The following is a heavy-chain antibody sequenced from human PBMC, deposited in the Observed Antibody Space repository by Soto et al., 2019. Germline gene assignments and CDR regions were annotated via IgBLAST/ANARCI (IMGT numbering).Heavy chain of an antibody. Sequence: QVQLQQWGAGLLKPSETLSLNCAVYGGSFSGYFWSWIRQPPGKGLQWIGEINDSGGTNYNPSLKRRVSISVDTDKNQFSLNLSSVTAADTAVYHCARGRKAYSSSWYVDWGQGTLVTVSS. V-gene: IGHV4-34*01. J-gene: IGHJ4*02. CDR2: INDSGGT. CDR1: GGSFSGYF. D-gene: IGHD6-13*01. CDR3: ARGRKAYSSSWYVD.